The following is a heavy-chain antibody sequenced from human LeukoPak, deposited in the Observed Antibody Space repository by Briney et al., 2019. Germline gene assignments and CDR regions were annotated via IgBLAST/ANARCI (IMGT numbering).Heavy chain of an antibody. CDR3: ARHLSGTAMAHYFDF. V-gene: IGHV4-39*01. D-gene: IGHD5-18*01. CDR2: VYSSGST. CDR1: GDSIRSARNY. J-gene: IGHJ4*02. Sequence: PSETLSLTCSVSGDSIRSARNYWGCIRQSPGKGLEWLASVYSSGSTHSNPSLTSRVSISIDMSKNQFSLKLYSVTASDAAIYYCARHLSGTAMAHYFDFWGQGTLVTVSS.